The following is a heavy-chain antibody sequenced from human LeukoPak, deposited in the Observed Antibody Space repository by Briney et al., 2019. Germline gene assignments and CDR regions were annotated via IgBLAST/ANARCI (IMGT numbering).Heavy chain of an antibody. CDR1: GGSISSSSYY. J-gene: IGHJ4*02. Sequence: PSETLFLTCTVSGGSISSSSYYWGWIRQPPGKGLEWIGSIYYSGSTYYNPSLKSRVTISVDTSKNQFSLKLSSVTAADTAVYYCARHPVDEWELLLFDYWGQGTLVTVSS. CDR3: ARHPVDEWELLLFDY. CDR2: IYYSGST. V-gene: IGHV4-39*01. D-gene: IGHD1-26*01.